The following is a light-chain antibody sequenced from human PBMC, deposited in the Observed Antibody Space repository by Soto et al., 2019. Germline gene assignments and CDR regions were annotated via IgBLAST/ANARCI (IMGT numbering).Light chain of an antibody. CDR3: QQGNNWPLT. V-gene: IGKV3-15*01. CDR2: GAS. Sequence: EIVMTQSPATLSVSPGETATLSCRASQSITSELAWYQQKPGQPPRLLIYGASTRATGVPARFTGSGSGSEFTLTISGLQSEDFADYYCQQGNNWPLTFGQGTRREI. J-gene: IGKJ2*01. CDR1: QSITSE.